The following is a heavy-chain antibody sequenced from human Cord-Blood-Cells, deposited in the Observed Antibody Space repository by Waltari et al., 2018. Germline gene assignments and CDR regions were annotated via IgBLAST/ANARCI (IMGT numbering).Heavy chain of an antibody. V-gene: IGHV3-23*01. Sequence: EVQLLESGGGLVQPGGSLRLSCAASGFTFSSYAMSWVRQAPGKGLEWVSAISGSGGSTSIADSVKGGFTIARDNSKNTLYLQMNSLRAEDTAVYYCAKGAGATGAFDYWGQGTLVTVSS. CDR1: GFTFSSYA. D-gene: IGHD7-27*01. CDR3: AKGAGATGAFDY. CDR2: ISGSGGST. J-gene: IGHJ4*02.